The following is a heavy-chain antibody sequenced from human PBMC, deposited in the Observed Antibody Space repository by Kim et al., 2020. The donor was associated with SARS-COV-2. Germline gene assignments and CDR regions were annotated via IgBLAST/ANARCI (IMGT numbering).Heavy chain of an antibody. J-gene: IGHJ4*02. CDR3: ATSAAGTTFDY. CDR2: IYYSAST. D-gene: IGHD6-13*01. Sequence: SETLSLTCTVSGGSISSGGYYWSWNRQHPGKGLEWIGYIYYSASTYYNPSLKSRVTISVDTSKYPFSLKLSSVTAADTSVYYCATSAAGTTFDYWRQGTL. V-gene: IGHV4-31*03. CDR1: GGSISSGGYY.